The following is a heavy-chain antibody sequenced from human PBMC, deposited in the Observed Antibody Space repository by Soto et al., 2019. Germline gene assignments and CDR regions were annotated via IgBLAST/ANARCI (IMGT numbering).Heavy chain of an antibody. CDR3: ARRPGMDSPAYEFDY. Sequence: QVQLQESGPGLVKPSQTLSLTCAVSGGYISSGGYYWSWIRQYAGKGLEWIAYIHHSGSTSYNPSLRSRVAMSVETSKNQSSLKLTSVTAADTALYYCARRPGMDSPAYEFDYWGQGTLVSVSP. V-gene: IGHV4-31*11. CDR2: IHHSGST. CDR1: GGYISSGGYY. J-gene: IGHJ4*02. D-gene: IGHD3-16*01.